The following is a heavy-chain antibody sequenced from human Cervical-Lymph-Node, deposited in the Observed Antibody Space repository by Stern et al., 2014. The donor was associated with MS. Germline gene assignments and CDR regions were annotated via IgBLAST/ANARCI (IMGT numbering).Heavy chain of an antibody. V-gene: IGHV4-4*02. CDR3: ARASLGGYDWFDP. CDR2: IHHSGTT. D-gene: IGHD5-12*01. Sequence: QVQLQESGPGLVKASGTLSLTCAVSGDSITSDTWWSWVRQPPRKGLEWIWEIHHSGTTNYNPSLESRLTLSLDQSTHQFSLNLTSVTAADTAVYYCARASLGGYDWFDPWGQGTLVTVSS. J-gene: IGHJ5*02. CDR1: GDSITSDTW.